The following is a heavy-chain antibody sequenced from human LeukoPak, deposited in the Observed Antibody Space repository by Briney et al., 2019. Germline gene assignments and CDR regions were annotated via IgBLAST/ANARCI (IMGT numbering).Heavy chain of an antibody. CDR2: IVVGSGNT. V-gene: IGHV1-58*02. CDR3: AVGRDTATEFDY. CDR1: GFTFTSSA. J-gene: IGHJ4*02. Sequence: SVKVSCKASGFTFTSSAMQWVRQARGQRLEWIGWIVVGSGNTNYAQKFQERVTITRDMSTSTAYMELSSLRSEDTAVYYCAVGRDTATEFDYLGQGTLVTVSS. D-gene: IGHD5-18*01.